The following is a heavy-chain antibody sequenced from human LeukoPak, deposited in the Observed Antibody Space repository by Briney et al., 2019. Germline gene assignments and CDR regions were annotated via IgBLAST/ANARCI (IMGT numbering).Heavy chain of an antibody. CDR2: IYGGGST. CDR3: ATFLDSSGYLGALDI. J-gene: IGHJ3*02. CDR1: GFTVSSNY. D-gene: IGHD3-22*01. V-gene: IGHV3-66*01. Sequence: GRCLRLSCAAAGFTVSSNYMSSVSQAPGKGREWVSVIYGGGSTYYADSGKGRFTISRDTAKNSLYLQRNSPRPEHPAVYYCATFLDSSGYLGALDIWGQGTMVTVSS.